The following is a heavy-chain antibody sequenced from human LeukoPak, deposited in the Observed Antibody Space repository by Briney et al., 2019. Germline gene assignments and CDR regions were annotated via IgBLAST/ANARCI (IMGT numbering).Heavy chain of an antibody. J-gene: IGHJ4*02. CDR2: INSDSGGT. D-gene: IGHD1-26*01. CDR1: GYTFIHYF. Sequence: ASVKVSCKASGYTFIHYFIHWVRQAPGQGLEWMGRINSDSGGTEYAQRLQGRVTMTRDTSITTVYMELHSLTFDDAAVYYCARDLSSTPNWELDYWGQGALVTVSS. CDR3: ARDLSSTPNWELDY. V-gene: IGHV1-2*06.